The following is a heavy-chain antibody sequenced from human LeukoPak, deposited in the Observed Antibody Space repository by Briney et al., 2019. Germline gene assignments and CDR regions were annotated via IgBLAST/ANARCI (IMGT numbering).Heavy chain of an antibody. J-gene: IGHJ5*02. V-gene: IGHV4-39*07. CDR1: GGSISSGGYY. Sequence: SETLSLTCTVSGGSISSGGYYWSWIRQPPGKGLEWIGSIYYSGSTYYNPSLKSRVTISVDTSKNQFSLKLSSVTAADTAVYYCARDLDVDTAMVTSWGQGALVTVSS. CDR2: IYYSGST. CDR3: ARDLDVDTAMVTS. D-gene: IGHD5-18*01.